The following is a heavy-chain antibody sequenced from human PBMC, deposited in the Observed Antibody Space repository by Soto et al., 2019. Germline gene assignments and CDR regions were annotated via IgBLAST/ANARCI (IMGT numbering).Heavy chain of an antibody. D-gene: IGHD1-26*01. CDR2: ISAYSVDT. V-gene: IGHV1-18*01. CDR3: ARGHGASRGALDV. Sequence: QVQLVQSGAEVKKPGASVKVSCKASGYRFETYSMTWVRQAPGQGLEWMGRISAYSVDTYSAQKFEDRLTMTKDTSTGTAYLELRSLTSDDTAVYYCARGHGASRGALDVGGQGTTVTVSS. J-gene: IGHJ6*02. CDR1: GYRFETYS.